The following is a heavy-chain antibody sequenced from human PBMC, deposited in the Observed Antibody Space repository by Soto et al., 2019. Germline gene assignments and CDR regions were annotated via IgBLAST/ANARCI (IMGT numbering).Heavy chain of an antibody. CDR1: GGTFSSYA. D-gene: IGHD3-16*02. Sequence: QVQLVQSGAEVKKPGSSVKVSCKASGGTFSSYAISWVRQAPGQGLECMGGNIPIFGTANYAQKFQGRVTITADKSTSTAYMELSGLRSEDTAVYYCARDAVGDYVWGCYRSHFDYWGQGTLVTVSS. J-gene: IGHJ4*02. CDR3: ARDAVGDYVWGCYRSHFDY. CDR2: NIPIFGTA. V-gene: IGHV1-69*06.